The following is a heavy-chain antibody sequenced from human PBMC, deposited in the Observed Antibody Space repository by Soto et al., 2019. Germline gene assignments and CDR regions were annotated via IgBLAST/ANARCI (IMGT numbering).Heavy chain of an antibody. Sequence: ASVKLSCKASGYTFTSYDINWVRQATEKGLEWMGWMNPNSGNTGYAQKFQGRVTMTRNTSISTAYMELSSLRSEDTAVYYCARANYDILTGYSYYFDYWGQGTLVTVSS. V-gene: IGHV1-8*01. CDR3: ARANYDILTGYSYYFDY. D-gene: IGHD3-9*01. J-gene: IGHJ4*02. CDR2: MNPNSGNT. CDR1: GYTFTSYD.